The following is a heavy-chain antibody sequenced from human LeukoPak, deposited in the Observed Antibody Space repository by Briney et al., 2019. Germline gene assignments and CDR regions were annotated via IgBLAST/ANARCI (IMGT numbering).Heavy chain of an antibody. V-gene: IGHV5-10-1*01. CDR3: ARDGSGSRKD. D-gene: IGHD3-10*01. J-gene: IGHJ4*02. CDR1: GYSFTSYW. CDR2: IDPSDSYI. Sequence: GESLRISCKGSGYSFTSYWISWVRQMPGKGLEWMGRIDPSDSYINYNPSFQGHVTISVDKSISTAYLQWSSLEASDTAMYHCARDGSGSRKDWGQGTLVTVSS.